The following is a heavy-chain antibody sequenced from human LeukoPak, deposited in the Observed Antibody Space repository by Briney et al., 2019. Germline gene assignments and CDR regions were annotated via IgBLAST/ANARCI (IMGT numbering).Heavy chain of an antibody. CDR3: ARVPGHIVVVTTTDLYFDY. Sequence: ASVKVSCKVSGYTFTNYGITWVRQAPGQGLEWMGWISAYNDKTNYAPKLQGRVTMTTDTSTSTAFMELRSLRSDDTAVYYCARVPGHIVVVTTTDLYFDYWGQGTLVTVSS. CDR2: ISAYNDKT. J-gene: IGHJ4*02. D-gene: IGHD2-21*02. V-gene: IGHV1-18*01. CDR1: GYTFTNYG.